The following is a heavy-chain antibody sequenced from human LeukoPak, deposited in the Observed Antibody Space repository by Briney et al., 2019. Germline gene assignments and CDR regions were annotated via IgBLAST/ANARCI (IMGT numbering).Heavy chain of an antibody. V-gene: IGHV3-64D*09. CDR3: VRGYSFGPYGMDV. CDR1: GFPFSSYA. J-gene: IGHJ6*02. CDR2: ISDSGGST. Sequence: GGSLRLSCSASGFPFSSYAMRWVRQAPGKGLEYVSAISDSGGSTYYADSVKGRFTISRGNSKNTLYLQMSSLRAEDTAVYFCVRGYSFGPYGMDVWGQGTTVTVSS. D-gene: IGHD2-15*01.